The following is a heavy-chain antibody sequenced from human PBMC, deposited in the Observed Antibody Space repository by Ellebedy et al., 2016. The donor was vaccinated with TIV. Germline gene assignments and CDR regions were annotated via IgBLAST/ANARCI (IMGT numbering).Heavy chain of an antibody. J-gene: IGHJ6*03. D-gene: IGHD6-6*01. CDR1: GASVRSSSYN. CDR2: IYYRDSP. V-gene: IGHV4-39*01. CDR3: AGQRPAHYYSYMDV. Sequence: SETLSLTXTVSGASVRSSSYNWAWIRQSPGRGLDWIGNIYYRDSPYYNPSLESRATISVDASTHQFSLRLSSVTAADTSVYYCAGQRPAHYYSYMDVWGEGTTVTVSS.